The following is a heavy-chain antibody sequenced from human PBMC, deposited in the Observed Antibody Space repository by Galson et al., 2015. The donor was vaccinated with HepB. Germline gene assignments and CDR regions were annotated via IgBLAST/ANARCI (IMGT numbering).Heavy chain of an antibody. J-gene: IGHJ3*02. D-gene: IGHD2-21*01. V-gene: IGHV3-30-3*01. Sequence: SLRLSCAASGFTFSSYAMHWVRQAPGKGLEWVAVISYDGSNKYYADSVKGRFTISRDNSKNTLYLQMNSLRAEDTAVYYCARDYQHIVVVIAKGNDAFDIWGQGTMVTVSS. CDR1: GFTFSSYA. CDR2: ISYDGSNK. CDR3: ARDYQHIVVVIAKGNDAFDI.